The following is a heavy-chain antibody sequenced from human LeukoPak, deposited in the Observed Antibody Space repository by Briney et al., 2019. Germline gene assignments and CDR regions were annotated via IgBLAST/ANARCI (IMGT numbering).Heavy chain of an antibody. D-gene: IGHD6-13*01. J-gene: IGHJ4*02. CDR1: GGSFSGYY. CDR3: ARGQYSSTWYDY. CDR2: INHSGGT. Sequence: PSETLSLTCAAYGGSFSGYYWTWIRQPPGKGLEWIGEINHSGGTNYNPSLKCRVTISVDTSKNQFSLRLSSVTAADTAVYYCARGQYSSTWYDYWGQGTLVTVSS. V-gene: IGHV4-34*01.